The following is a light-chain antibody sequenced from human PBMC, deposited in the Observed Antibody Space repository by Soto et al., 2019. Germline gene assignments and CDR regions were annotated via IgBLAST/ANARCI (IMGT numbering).Light chain of an antibody. CDR3: QQRSNWLT. CDR2: DAS. CDR1: QSISDT. Sequence: EIVLTQSPGTLSVSPGGRATLSCRASQSISDTLAWYQQKPGQAPRLLIYDASNRATGIPARFSGSGSGTDFTLTISSLEPEDFAVYYCQQRSNWLTFGGGTKV. J-gene: IGKJ4*01. V-gene: IGKV3-11*01.